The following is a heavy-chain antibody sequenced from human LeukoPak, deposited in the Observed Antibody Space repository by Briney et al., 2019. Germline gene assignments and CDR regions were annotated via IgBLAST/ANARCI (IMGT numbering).Heavy chain of an antibody. CDR2: IRYDGSNK. V-gene: IGHV3-30*02. D-gene: IGHD2-2*01. Sequence: GGSLRLSCAASGFTFSSYGMHWVRQAPGKGLEWVAFIRYDGSNKYYADSVKGRFTISRDNSKNTLYLQMNSLRAEDTAVYYCATAKIVVVPAAGDYWGQGTLVTVSS. CDR3: ATAKIVVVPAAGDY. J-gene: IGHJ4*02. CDR1: GFTFSSYG.